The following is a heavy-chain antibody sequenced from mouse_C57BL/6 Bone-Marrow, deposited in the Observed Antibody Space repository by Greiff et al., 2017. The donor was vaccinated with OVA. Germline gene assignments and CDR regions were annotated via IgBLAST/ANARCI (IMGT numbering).Heavy chain of an antibody. Sequence: DVKLVESGGGLVQPGGSLKLSCAASGFTFSDYGMAWVRQAPRKGPEWVAFISNLAYSIYYADTVTGRFTISRENAKNTLYLEMSSLRSEDTAMYYCARTALITTVVARYFDVWGTGTTVTVSS. CDR2: ISNLAYSI. D-gene: IGHD1-1*01. V-gene: IGHV5-15*01. CDR3: ARTALITTVVARYFDV. CDR1: GFTFSDYG. J-gene: IGHJ1*03.